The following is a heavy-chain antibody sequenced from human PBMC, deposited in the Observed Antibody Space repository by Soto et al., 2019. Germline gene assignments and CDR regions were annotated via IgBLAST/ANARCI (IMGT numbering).Heavy chain of an antibody. CDR3: ARVRGGVTVVVVAATALYY. Sequence: SVKVSCKASGGTFSNYAISWVRQAPGQGLEWMGGIIPIFGTANYAQKFQGRVTITADESTSTAYMELSSLRSEDTAVYYCARVRGGVTVVVVAATALYYWGRGTRVTVSS. V-gene: IGHV1-69*13. CDR1: GGTFSNYA. CDR2: IIPIFGTA. J-gene: IGHJ4*02. D-gene: IGHD2-15*01.